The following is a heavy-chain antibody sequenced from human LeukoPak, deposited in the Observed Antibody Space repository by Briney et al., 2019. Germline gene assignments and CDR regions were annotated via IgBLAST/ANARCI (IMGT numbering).Heavy chain of an antibody. CDR3: ARVPGPWRGPFDY. CDR1: GFTFSSYG. Sequence: GGSLRLSCAASGFTFSSYGMHWVRQAPGKGLEWVAVMWYDGSNKYYADSVKGRFTISRDNSKNTLYLQMNSLRAEDTAVYYCARVPGPWRGPFDYWGQGTLVTVSS. D-gene: IGHD1-26*01. CDR2: MWYDGSNK. V-gene: IGHV3-33*01. J-gene: IGHJ4*02.